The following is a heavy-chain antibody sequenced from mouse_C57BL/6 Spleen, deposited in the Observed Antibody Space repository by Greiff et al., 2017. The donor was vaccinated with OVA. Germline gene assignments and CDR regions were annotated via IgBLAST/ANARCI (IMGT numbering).Heavy chain of an antibody. D-gene: IGHD1-1*01. Sequence: QVQLQQPGAELVRPGSSVKLSCKASGYTFTSYWMHWVKQRPIQGLEWIGNIDPSDSETHYNQKFKDKATLTVDKSSSTAYMQLSSLTSEDSAVYYCARSREYYGSRYYFDYWGQGTTLTVSS. J-gene: IGHJ2*01. V-gene: IGHV1-52*01. CDR1: GYTFTSYW. CDR2: IDPSDSET. CDR3: ARSREYYGSRYYFDY.